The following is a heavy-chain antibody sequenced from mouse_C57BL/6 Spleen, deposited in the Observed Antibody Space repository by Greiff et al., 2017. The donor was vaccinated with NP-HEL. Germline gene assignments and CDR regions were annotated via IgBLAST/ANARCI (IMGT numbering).Heavy chain of an antibody. D-gene: IGHD2-1*01. J-gene: IGHJ4*01. V-gene: IGHV1-69*01. CDR2: TDPSDSYT. Sequence: QDQLQQPGAELVMPGASVKLSCKASGYTFTSYWMHWVKQRPGQGLEWIGETDPSDSYTNYNQKFKGKSTLTVDKSSSTAYMQLSSLTSEDSAVYYCARYGAYGNYGYYAMDYWGQGTSVTVSS. CDR3: ARYGAYGNYGYYAMDY. CDR1: GYTFTSYW.